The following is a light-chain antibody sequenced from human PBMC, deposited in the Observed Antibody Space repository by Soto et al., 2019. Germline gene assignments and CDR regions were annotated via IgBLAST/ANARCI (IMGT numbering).Light chain of an antibody. J-gene: IGLJ1*01. CDR1: SSNIGAGYD. CDR3: QSYDSSLSGYV. Sequence: QSVLTPPPSVSGAPGQRVTISCTGSSSNIGAGYDVHWYQQLPGPAPKLLIYGNSNRTSGVTDRFFGYKSGNSASLAITRFQAEDEADYYCQSYDSSLSGYVFGTGTKLTVL. V-gene: IGLV1-40*01. CDR2: GNS.